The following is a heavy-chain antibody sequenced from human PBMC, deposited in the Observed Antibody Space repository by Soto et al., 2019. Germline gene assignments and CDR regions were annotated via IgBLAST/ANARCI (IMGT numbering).Heavy chain of an antibody. CDR3: ARLPGDPDF. CDR1: GGSISGRGYS. J-gene: IGHJ4*02. Sequence: QLQLQESGSGLLKPSETLSLSCAVSGGSISGRGYSWSWIRQPPGKGLEWIGYIYRAGGIYYNPSLKSRVTISLDGSRNQFSLKLNSVTAADTAVYYCARLPGDPDFWGQGTLVTVSS. V-gene: IGHV4-30-2*01. CDR2: IYRAGGI. D-gene: IGHD7-27*01.